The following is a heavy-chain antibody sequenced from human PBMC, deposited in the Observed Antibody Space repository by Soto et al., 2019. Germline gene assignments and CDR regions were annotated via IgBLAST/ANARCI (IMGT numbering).Heavy chain of an antibody. Sequence: SLRLSCAASGFTFSSYAMHWVRQAPGKGLEYVSAISSNGGSTYYANSVKGRFTISRDNSKNTLYLQMGSLRAEDTAIYYCCKYSGSSNIPAALGQGTLVTVSS. V-gene: IGHV3-64*01. J-gene: IGHJ5*02. CDR1: GFTFSSYA. CDR2: ISSNGGST. D-gene: IGHD1-26*01. CDR3: CKYSGSSNIPAA.